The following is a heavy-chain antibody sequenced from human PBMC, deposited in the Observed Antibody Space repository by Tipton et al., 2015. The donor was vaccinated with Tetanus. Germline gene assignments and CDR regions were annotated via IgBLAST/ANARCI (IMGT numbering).Heavy chain of an antibody. CDR3: AKESPYSWSSNFFNY. D-gene: IGHD6-13*01. V-gene: IGHV3-9*01. Sequence: QLVQSGGGLVQPGRSLRLSCAASGFTFDDYAMHWVRQAPGKGLEWVSGISWNSGSIGYADSVKGRFTISRDDAKNSLYLQMNSLRAEDTALYFCAKESPYSWSSNFFNYWGQGTLVTVSS. J-gene: IGHJ4*02. CDR1: GFTFDDYA. CDR2: ISWNSGSI.